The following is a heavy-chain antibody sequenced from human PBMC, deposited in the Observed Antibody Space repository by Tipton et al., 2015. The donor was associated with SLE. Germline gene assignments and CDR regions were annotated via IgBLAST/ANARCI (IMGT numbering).Heavy chain of an antibody. CDR1: GGSISSGNYY. V-gene: IGHV4-61*02. CDR3: ARAEVTASLGKTGDYFDY. Sequence: TLSLTCTVSGGSISSGNYYWTWIRQPAGKGLEWIGRIYTSGSTNYNPSLKSRVTISVDTSKNQFSLKLSSVTAADTAVYYCARAEVTASLGKTGDYFDYWGQGTLVTVSS. CDR2: IYTSGST. J-gene: IGHJ4*02. D-gene: IGHD5-18*01.